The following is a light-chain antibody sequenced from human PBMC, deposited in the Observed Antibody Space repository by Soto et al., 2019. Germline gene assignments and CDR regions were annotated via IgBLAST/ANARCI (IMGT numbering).Light chain of an antibody. Sequence: QSVLTQPPSASGTPGQRVTISCSGSSSNIGSNDVYWYQQLPGTAPKLLIHSDNQRPSGVSNRFSGSKSGNTASLSISGLQAEDEADYFCCSYTSSTTWVFGGGTKVTVL. V-gene: IGLV1-44*01. CDR1: SSNIGSND. CDR3: CSYTSSTTWV. J-gene: IGLJ3*02. CDR2: SDN.